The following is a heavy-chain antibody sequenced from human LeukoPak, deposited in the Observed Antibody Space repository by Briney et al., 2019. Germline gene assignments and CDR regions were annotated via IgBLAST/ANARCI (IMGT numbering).Heavy chain of an antibody. CDR3: ARGTNDYGDYDAVAYFDY. D-gene: IGHD4-17*01. Sequence: ASVKVSCKASGYTFTGYYMHWVRQAPGQGPEWMGWINPNSGGTNYAQKFQGRVTMTRDKSISTAYMELRSLRSDDTAVYYCARGTNDYGDYDAVAYFDYWGQGTLVTVSS. J-gene: IGHJ4*02. CDR1: GYTFTGYY. CDR2: INPNSGGT. V-gene: IGHV1-2*02.